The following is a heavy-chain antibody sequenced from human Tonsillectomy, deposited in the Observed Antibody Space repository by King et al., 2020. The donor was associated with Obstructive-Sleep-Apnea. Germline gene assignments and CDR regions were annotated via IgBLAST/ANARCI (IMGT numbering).Heavy chain of an antibody. CDR2: INHSGST. V-gene: IGHV4-34*01. Sequence: VQLQQWGAGLLKPSETLSLTCAVYGGSFSGYYWSWIRQPPGKGLEWIGEINHSGSTNYNPSLKSRVTISVDTSKNQFSLKLSSVTAADTAMYYCASDRYCSSTNCYTNDYWGQGTLVTVSS. CDR3: ASDRYCSSTNCYTNDY. D-gene: IGHD2-2*02. J-gene: IGHJ4*02. CDR1: GGSFSGYY.